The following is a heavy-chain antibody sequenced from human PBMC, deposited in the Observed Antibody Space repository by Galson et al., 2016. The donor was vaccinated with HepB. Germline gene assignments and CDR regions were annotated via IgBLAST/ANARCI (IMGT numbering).Heavy chain of an antibody. CDR3: ARGSYSSDWYRSSAYDFGMDV. V-gene: IGHV3-13*01. CDR2: IYTAGDT. CDR1: GFALRSCD. D-gene: IGHD6-19*01. J-gene: IGHJ6*04. Sequence: SLRLSCAASGFALRSCDMYWVRQAPGKGLEWVSSIYTAGDTNYQDSVEGRFTVSRENAKDSVYLHMNSLRAGDTAVYFCARGSYSSDWYRSSAYDFGMDVWGKGTPVTVSS.